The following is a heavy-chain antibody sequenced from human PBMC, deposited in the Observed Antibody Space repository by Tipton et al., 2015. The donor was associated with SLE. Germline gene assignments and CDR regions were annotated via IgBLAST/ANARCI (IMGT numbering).Heavy chain of an antibody. D-gene: IGHD1-26*01. V-gene: IGHV4-61*09. CDR3: ARETGTYYSTWFDS. CDR1: GASMNSGSYS. Sequence: TLSLTCSVSGASMNSGSYSWHWIRQPAGKALQWLGHIDSSGNTYYNPSLRSRVSISVAVSRNQFSLTLNSVTAADTATYSCARETGTYYSTWFDSWGQGTLVTVSS. J-gene: IGHJ5*01. CDR2: IDSSGNT.